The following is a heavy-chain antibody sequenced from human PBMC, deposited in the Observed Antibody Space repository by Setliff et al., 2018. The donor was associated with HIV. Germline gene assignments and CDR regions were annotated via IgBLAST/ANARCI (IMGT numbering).Heavy chain of an antibody. D-gene: IGHD3-22*01. CDR3: ARVGWSGYYYDYYYYYYMDV. J-gene: IGHJ6*03. CDR2: IYTSGST. V-gene: IGHV4-61*02. Sequence: LSLTCTVSGGSISSGSYYWSWIRQPAGKGLEWIGRIYTSGSTNYNPSLKSRVTISVDTSKNQFSLKLSSVTAADTAVYYCARVGWSGYYYDYYYYYYMDVWGKGTTVTVSS. CDR1: GGSISSGSYY.